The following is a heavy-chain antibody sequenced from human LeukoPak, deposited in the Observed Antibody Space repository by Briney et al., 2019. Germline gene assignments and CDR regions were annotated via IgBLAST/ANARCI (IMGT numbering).Heavy chain of an antibody. CDR1: GYSFTSYW. Sequence: GESLKISCKCSGYSFTSYWIGWVRQMPGKSLEWMGIIYSGDSDTRYIPSFQGQVTISADKSIRTAYLQWSSLKASDTAMYYCARQGPGFWSGYYNPFDYWGQGTLVTVSS. J-gene: IGHJ4*02. D-gene: IGHD3-3*01. V-gene: IGHV5-51*01. CDR2: IYSGDSDT. CDR3: ARQGPGFWSGYYNPFDY.